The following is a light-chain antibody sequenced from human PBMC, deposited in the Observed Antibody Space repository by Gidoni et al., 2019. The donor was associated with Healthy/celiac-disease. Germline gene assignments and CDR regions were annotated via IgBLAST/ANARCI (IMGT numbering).Light chain of an antibody. J-gene: IGKJ3*01. CDR1: QGISSY. V-gene: IGKV1-9*01. CDR2: AAS. Sequence: DMQLTQSPSFLSASVGDRVTITCRASQGISSYLAWYQQKPGKAPKLLIYAASTLPSGVPSRFSGSGSGTEFTLTISSLQPEDFATYYCQQLNSYSFTFGPGTKVDIK. CDR3: QQLNSYSFT.